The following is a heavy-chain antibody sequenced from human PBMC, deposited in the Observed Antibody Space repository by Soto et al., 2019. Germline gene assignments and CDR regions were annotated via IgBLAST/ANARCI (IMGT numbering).Heavy chain of an antibody. J-gene: IGHJ5*02. CDR3: ARMAKFGSLNCFDQ. CDR1: GYSFTNND. Sequence: VASVKVSCKASGYSFTNNDVTWVRQATGQGLEWMGWMNPGSGDTGYAQKFQGRVTMTRDISIATAYMELSSLRSDDTAIYYCARMAKFGSLNCFDQWGQGTMVNVSS. CDR2: MNPGSGDT. D-gene: IGHD3-10*01. V-gene: IGHV1-8*01.